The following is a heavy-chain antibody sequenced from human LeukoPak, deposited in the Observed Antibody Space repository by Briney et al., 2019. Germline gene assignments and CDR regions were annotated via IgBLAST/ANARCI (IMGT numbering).Heavy chain of an antibody. V-gene: IGHV4-39*01. D-gene: IGHD1-26*01. Sequence: SETLSLTCTVSGGSISSSSYYWGWIRQPPGKGLEWIGSIYYSGSTYYNPSLKSRVTISADTSKNQFSLKLSSVTAADTAVYYCARRSGSYPQFDYWGQGTLVTVSS. CDR1: GGSISSSSYY. CDR3: ARRSGSYPQFDY. J-gene: IGHJ4*02. CDR2: IYYSGST.